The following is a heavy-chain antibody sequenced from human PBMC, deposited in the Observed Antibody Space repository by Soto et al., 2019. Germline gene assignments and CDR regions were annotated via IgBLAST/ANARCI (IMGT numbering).Heavy chain of an antibody. CDR2: ISGSGGST. CDR3: AKTGGGYSGYDGPMDV. CDR1: GFTFSSYA. V-gene: IGHV3-23*01. D-gene: IGHD5-12*01. J-gene: IGHJ6*02. Sequence: SLRLSCAASGFTFSSYAMSWVRQAPGKGLEWVSAISGSGGSTYYADSVKGRFTISRDNSKNTLYLQMNSLRAEDTAVYYCAKTGGGYSGYDGPMDVWGQGTTVTVSS.